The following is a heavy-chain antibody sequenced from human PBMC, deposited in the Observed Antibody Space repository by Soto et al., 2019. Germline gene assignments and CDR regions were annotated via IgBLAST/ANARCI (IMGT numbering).Heavy chain of an antibody. Sequence: QMQLVQSGPEVKKPGTSVKVSCKASGFTFTSSAVQWVRQARGQRLEWIGWIVVGSGNTNYAQKFQERVTITRDMSTSTAYMELSSLRSEDTAVYYCAAVDVGGWYEGYWGQGTLVTVSS. CDR3: AAVDVGGWYEGY. V-gene: IGHV1-58*01. J-gene: IGHJ4*02. CDR1: GFTFTSSA. CDR2: IVVGSGNT. D-gene: IGHD6-19*01.